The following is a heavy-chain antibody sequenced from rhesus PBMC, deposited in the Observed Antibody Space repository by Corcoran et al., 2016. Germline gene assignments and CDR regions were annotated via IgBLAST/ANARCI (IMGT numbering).Heavy chain of an antibody. D-gene: IGHD3-34*01. CDR3: AKSNWGDYYIDY. CDR2: INSGGGST. J-gene: IGHJ4*01. Sequence: EVQLVESGGGLAKPGGSLRLSCAASGFTFSSYWMNWVRQTPGKGLEWILAINSGGGSTYYADSVKGRFTISRDNSKNTLSLQMNSLRAEDTAVYYCAKSNWGDYYIDYWGQGVLVTVSS. CDR1: GFTFSSYW. V-gene: IGHV3S42*01.